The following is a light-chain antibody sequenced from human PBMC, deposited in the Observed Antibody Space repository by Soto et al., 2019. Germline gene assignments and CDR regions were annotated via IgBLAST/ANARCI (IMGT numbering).Light chain of an antibody. CDR3: QQYNAWPRT. CDR2: DAS. J-gene: IGKJ1*01. CDR1: LSVSRN. V-gene: IGKV3-15*01. Sequence: ELVITQSPATLSFSPGERATLSCRASLSVSRNLAWYQQKPGQAPRLLIFDASTRATGIPARFSGSGSGTEFTLTITSLQSEDFAVYYCQQYNAWPRTFGQGTKVDIK.